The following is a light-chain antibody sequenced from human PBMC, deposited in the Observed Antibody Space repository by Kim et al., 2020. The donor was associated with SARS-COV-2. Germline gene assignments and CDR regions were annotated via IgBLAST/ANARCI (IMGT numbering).Light chain of an antibody. Sequence: SYELTQPPSVSVSPGQTAGITCSGVKLGDKYACWYQQKPGQSPVLVIYQDSKRPSGIPERFSGSNSGNTATLTISGTQAMDEADSYCQAWDSSPVVFGGG. CDR2: QDS. V-gene: IGLV3-1*01. J-gene: IGLJ2*01. CDR3: QAWDSSPVV. CDR1: KLGDKY.